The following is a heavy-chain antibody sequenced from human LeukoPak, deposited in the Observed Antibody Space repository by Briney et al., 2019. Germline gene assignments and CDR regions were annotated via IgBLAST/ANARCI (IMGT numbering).Heavy chain of an antibody. CDR3: AKEGSSSWFPHALDI. D-gene: IGHD6-13*01. CDR1: GFTFSSYG. V-gene: IGHV3-30*02. Sequence: GGSLRLSCAASGFTFSSYGMHWVRQAPGKGLEWVAFIRYDGSNKYYADSVKGRFTISRDNSKNTLYLQMNSLRAEDTAVYYCAKEGSSSWFPHALDIWGQGTMVTVSS. J-gene: IGHJ3*02. CDR2: IRYDGSNK.